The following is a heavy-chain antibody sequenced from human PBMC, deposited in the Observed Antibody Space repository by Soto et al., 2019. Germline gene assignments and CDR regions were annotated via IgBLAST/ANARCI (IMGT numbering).Heavy chain of an antibody. CDR3: GVTEFFDGSSWYETFDY. CDR2: INHSGST. Sequence: QVQLQQWGAGLLKPSETLSLTCAVYGGSFSGYYWSWIRQPPGKGLEWIGEINHSGSTNYNPSLKRRVTISVDTSNNQVSITLSSVTAADTAVYYCGVTEFFDGSSWYETFDYWGQGTLVTVSS. J-gene: IGHJ4*02. V-gene: IGHV4-34*01. CDR1: GGSFSGYY. D-gene: IGHD6-13*01.